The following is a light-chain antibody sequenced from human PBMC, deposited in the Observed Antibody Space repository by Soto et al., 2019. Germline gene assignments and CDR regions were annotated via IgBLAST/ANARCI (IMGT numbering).Light chain of an antibody. CDR2: DAS. J-gene: IGKJ1*01. V-gene: IGKV1-5*01. Sequence: DIQMTQSPSTLSESVGDRVTITCRASQSISNWLAWYQQKPGKAPKLLIYDASSLESGVPSRFSGSGSGTEFTLTISSLQPDDFATYYCQEYNNDSPWTFGQGTKVDIK. CDR1: QSISNW. CDR3: QEYNNDSPWT.